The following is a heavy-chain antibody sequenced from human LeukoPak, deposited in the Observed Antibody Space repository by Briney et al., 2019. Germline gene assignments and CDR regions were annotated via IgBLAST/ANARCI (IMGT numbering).Heavy chain of an antibody. V-gene: IGHV1-2*02. CDR1: GYSFTGYY. D-gene: IGHD3-22*01. CDR3: FSDDSSGNFDT. CDR2: INPYSGDT. J-gene: IGHJ4*02. Sequence: ASVKVSCKASGYSFTGYYIHWLRQAPGQGLEWMGWINPYSGDTNYARKFQGRVTMTRDTSISTAYKELSGLTSDDTSVYYCFSDDSSGNFDTWGQGTLVTVSS.